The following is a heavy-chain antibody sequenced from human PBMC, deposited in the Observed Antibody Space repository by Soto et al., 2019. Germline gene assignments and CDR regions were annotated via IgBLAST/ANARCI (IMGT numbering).Heavy chain of an antibody. J-gene: IGHJ4*02. V-gene: IGHV3-11*01. CDR2: ISSSGSTI. Sequence: PGGSLRLSCAASGFTFSDYYMSWIRQAPGKGLEWVSYISSSGSTIYYADSVKGRFTISRDNAKNSLYLQMDSLRAEDTAVYYCAKKPDGYGAHPYFDYWGQGTLVTVSS. D-gene: IGHD5-18*01. CDR3: AKKPDGYGAHPYFDY. CDR1: GFTFSDYY.